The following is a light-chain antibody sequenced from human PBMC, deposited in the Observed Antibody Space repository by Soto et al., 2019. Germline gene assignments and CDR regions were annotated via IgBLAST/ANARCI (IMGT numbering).Light chain of an antibody. Sequence: ETVLTQSPGTLSLSPGERATLSCRASQTIRCNYLAWYRQTPGQAPRLLIYGASNRATGIADRSSGSGSGTDFTLIISRLEPEDFALYYCQQYGSSPWTFGQGTKVEIK. J-gene: IGKJ1*01. V-gene: IGKV3-20*01. CDR2: GAS. CDR3: QQYGSSPWT. CDR1: QTIRCNY.